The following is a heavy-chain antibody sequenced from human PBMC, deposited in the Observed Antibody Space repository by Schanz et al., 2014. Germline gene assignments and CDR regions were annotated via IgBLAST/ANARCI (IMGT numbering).Heavy chain of an antibody. D-gene: IGHD2-2*01. CDR1: GFTFSSYA. V-gene: IGHV3-23*04. CDR3: ARAGYDADNWFDP. Sequence: GQLVESGGGVVQPGKSLRLSCAASGFTFSSYAMSWVRQAPGKGLEWVSAISGSGGSTYYTDSVKGRFTISRDNSKNLLYLQMNSLRAEDTAVYYCARAGYDADNWFDPWGQGTLVTVSS. J-gene: IGHJ5*02. CDR2: ISGSGGST.